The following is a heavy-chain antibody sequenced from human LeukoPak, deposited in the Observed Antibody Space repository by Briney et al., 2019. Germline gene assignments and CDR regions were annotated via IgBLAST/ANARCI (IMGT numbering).Heavy chain of an antibody. Sequence: PGGSLRLSCAASGFTFSSYAMSWVRQAPGKGLEWVSLMYSHGLTSYGDSVRGRFTISRDTSKNTLHLQMNSLRAEDTAIYYCVRDIGSYPPEKWGQGTLVTVSS. CDR2: MYSHGLT. D-gene: IGHD1-26*01. V-gene: IGHV3-23*03. J-gene: IGHJ4*02. CDR3: VRDIGSYPPEK. CDR1: GFTFSSYA.